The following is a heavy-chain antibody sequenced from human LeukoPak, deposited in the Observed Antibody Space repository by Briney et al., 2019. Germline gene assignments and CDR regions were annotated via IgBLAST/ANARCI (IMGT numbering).Heavy chain of an antibody. CDR1: GFTFSDYY. D-gene: IGHD2-21*02. J-gene: IGHJ6*03. V-gene: IGHV3-11*04. CDR3: ARNFGYCGGDCYSAYYYYYYMDV. Sequence: GGSLRLSCAASGFTFSDYYMSWIRQAPGKGLEWVSYISSSGSTIYYADSVKGRFTISRDNAKNSLYLQMNSLRAEDTAVHYCARNFGYCGGDCYSAYYYYYYMDVWGKGTTVTVSS. CDR2: ISSSGSTI.